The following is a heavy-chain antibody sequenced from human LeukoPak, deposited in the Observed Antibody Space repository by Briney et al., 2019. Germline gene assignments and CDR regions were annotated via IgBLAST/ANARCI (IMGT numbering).Heavy chain of an antibody. CDR1: GFTFSSYA. CDR3: ARDGYSSGWPIDY. Sequence: PGGSLRLSCAASGFTFSSYAMHWVSQAPGKGLEWVAVISYDGSNKYYADSVKGRFTISRDNSKNTLYLQVNSLRAEDTAVYYCARDGYSSGWPIDYWGQGTLVTVSS. D-gene: IGHD6-19*01. V-gene: IGHV3-30-3*01. CDR2: ISYDGSNK. J-gene: IGHJ4*02.